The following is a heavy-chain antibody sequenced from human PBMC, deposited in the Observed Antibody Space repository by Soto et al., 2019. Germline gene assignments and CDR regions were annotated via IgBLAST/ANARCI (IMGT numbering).Heavy chain of an antibody. CDR3: ARSHAVRSPFDY. J-gene: IGHJ4*02. CDR1: GFTFSSYS. V-gene: IGHV3-21*01. Sequence: GGSLRLSCAASGFTFSSYSMNWVRQAPGKGLEWVSSISSSSSYIYYADSVKGRFTISRDNAKNSLYLQMNSLRAEDTAVYYCARSHAVRSPFDYWGQGTLVTVSS. CDR2: ISSSSSYI. D-gene: IGHD4-17*01.